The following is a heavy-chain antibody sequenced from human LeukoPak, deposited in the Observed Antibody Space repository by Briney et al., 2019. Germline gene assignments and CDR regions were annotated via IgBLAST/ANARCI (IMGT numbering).Heavy chain of an antibody. V-gene: IGHV4-59*01. Sequence: SETLSLTCTVSGGSISSYYWSWIRQPPGKGLEWIGYIYYSGSTNYNPSLKSRVTISVDTSKNQFSLKLSSVTDADTAVYYCARFYTDWFDPWGQGTLVAVSS. D-gene: IGHD2/OR15-2a*01. J-gene: IGHJ5*02. CDR3: ARFYTDWFDP. CDR2: IYYSGST. CDR1: GGSISSYY.